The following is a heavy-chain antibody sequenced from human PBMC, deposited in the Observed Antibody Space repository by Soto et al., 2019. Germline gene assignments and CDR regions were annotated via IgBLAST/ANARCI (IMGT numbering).Heavy chain of an antibody. J-gene: IGHJ6*02. Sequence: PSETLSLTGTVSGGSISSGDYYWSWIRQPPGKGLEWIGYIYYIGSTYYNPSLKSRVNISVDTSKNQFSLKLSYVTAADTAVYYCKRNQYCSGNRCYSYYYYGMDVGGQGTKVTVSS. CDR1: GGSISSGDYY. D-gene: IGHD2-15*01. V-gene: IGHV4-30-4*01. CDR3: KRNQYCSGNRCYSYYYYGMDV. CDR2: IYYIGST.